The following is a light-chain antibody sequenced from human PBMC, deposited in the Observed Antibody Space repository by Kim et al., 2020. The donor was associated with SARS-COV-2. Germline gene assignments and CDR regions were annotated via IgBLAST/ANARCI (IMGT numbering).Light chain of an antibody. CDR3: QQRGNWPT. J-gene: IGKJ5*01. Sequence: SLSPGERATLSCRASQSVRTYLAWYQQKPVQAPRLLIYDASNRATGIPARFSGSGSGTDFTLTISSLEPEDFAVYYCQQRGNWPTFGQGTRLEIK. CDR2: DAS. V-gene: IGKV3-11*01. CDR1: QSVRTY.